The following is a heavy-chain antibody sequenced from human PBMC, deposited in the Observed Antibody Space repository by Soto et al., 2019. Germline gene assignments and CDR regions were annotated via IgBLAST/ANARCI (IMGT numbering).Heavy chain of an antibody. CDR1: GLTVSSTY. CDR2: IYSGGST. Sequence: EVQLVESGGDLVQPGGSLRISCAASGLTVSSTYMNWVRRAPGKGLEWVSAIYSGGSTYYADSVKGRFTVSRDTAKNTLYLQMHSLRVEDTAVYYCASATLYSSQFDYWGQGTQVTVSS. J-gene: IGHJ4*02. V-gene: IGHV3-66*01. D-gene: IGHD6-13*01. CDR3: ASATLYSSQFDY.